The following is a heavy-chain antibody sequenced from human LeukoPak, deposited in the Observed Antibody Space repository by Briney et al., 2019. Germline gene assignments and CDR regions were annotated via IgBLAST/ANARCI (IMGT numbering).Heavy chain of an antibody. CDR3: TKAGPRGSSGYALDY. V-gene: IGHV3-9*01. CDR1: GFTFDDYA. CDR2: LSWNSGNI. J-gene: IGHJ4*02. D-gene: IGHD5-12*01. Sequence: PGGSLRLSCVASGFTFDDYAMHWVRQAPGKGLEWVSGLSWNSGNIGYADSVSGRFTISRDNAKNALYLQMNSLRSEDTAFYYCTKAGPRGSSGYALDYWGQGTLVTVSS.